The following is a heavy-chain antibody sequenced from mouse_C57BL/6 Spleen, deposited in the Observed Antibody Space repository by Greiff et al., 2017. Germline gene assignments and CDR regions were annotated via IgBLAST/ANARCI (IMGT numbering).Heavy chain of an antibody. V-gene: IGHV1-69*01. CDR2: IDPSDSYT. CDR3: ARGGVGQFAY. CDR1: GYTFTSYW. Sequence: VQLQQSGAELVMPGASVKLSCKASGYTFTSYWMHWVKQRPGQGLEWIGEIDPSDSYTNYNQKFKGKSTLTVDKSSSTAYMQLSSLTSEDSAVYYCARGGVGQFAYWGQGTLVTVSA. J-gene: IGHJ3*01.